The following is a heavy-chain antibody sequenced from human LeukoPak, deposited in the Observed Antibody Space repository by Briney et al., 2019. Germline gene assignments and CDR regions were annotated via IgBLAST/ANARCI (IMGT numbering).Heavy chain of an antibody. D-gene: IGHD1-26*01. CDR1: GYSISSGYY. J-gene: IGHJ3*02. Sequence: PSETLSLTCSVSGYSISSGYYWGWIRQPLGKGLKSIGSIHHSGSTYYNPSLKSRVTISVDTSKNHFSMQLSSVTASDTAIYYCARVSPQWELDAFDIWGQGTMVTVSS. CDR3: ARVSPQWELDAFDI. CDR2: IHHSGST. V-gene: IGHV4-38-2*02.